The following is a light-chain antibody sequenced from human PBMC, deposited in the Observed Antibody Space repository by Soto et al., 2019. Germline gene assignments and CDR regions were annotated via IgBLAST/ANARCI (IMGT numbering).Light chain of an antibody. V-gene: IGKV1-39*01. CDR2: AAS. Sequence: IQMTQSPSSLSASVGDRVPSTCRASQGISNELGWYQQRPGKAPKLLIYAASSLQSGVPSRFSGSGAGTDFTLTISSLQPEDFATYHCQQSYSSLAETFGQGTKV. CDR3: QQSYSSLAET. CDR1: QGISNE. J-gene: IGKJ1*01.